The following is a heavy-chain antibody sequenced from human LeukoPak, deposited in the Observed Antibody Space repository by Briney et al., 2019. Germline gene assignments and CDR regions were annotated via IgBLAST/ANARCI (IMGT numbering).Heavy chain of an antibody. CDR1: GFTVSSNH. J-gene: IGHJ4*02. V-gene: IGHV3-53*01. Sequence: GGSLRLTCAASGFTVSSNHMSWVRQVPGKGLDWVAVIYNGDNTKYADSVKGRFTIFRDNSKSTLYLQMNSLRAEDTAVYYCARAQRWLAFDSWGQGTLVTVSS. CDR3: ARAQRWLAFDS. CDR2: IYNGDNT. D-gene: IGHD6-19*01.